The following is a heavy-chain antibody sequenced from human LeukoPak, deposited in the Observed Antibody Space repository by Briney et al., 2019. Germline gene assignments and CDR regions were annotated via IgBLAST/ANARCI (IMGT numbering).Heavy chain of an antibody. V-gene: IGHV1-69*06. D-gene: IGHD2-2*01. CDR2: IIPIFGTA. J-gene: IGHJ5*02. CDR1: GGTFSSYA. Sequence: SVKVSCKASGGTFSSYAISWVRQAPGQGLEWMGRIIPIFGTANYAQKFQGRVTITADKSTSTAYMELSSLRSEDTAVYYCATNIVVVPAAIGSGWFDPWGQGTLVTVSS. CDR3: ATNIVVVPAAIGSGWFDP.